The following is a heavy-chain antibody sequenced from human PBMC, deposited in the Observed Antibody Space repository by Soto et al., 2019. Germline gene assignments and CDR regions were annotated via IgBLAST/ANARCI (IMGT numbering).Heavy chain of an antibody. CDR1: GYTFTSYG. Sequence: ASVKVSCKASGYTFTSYGISWVRQAPGQGLEWMGWISAYNGNTNYAQKLQGRVTMTTDTSTSTAYMELSSLRSEDTAVYYCARCVFHDYGDYDSVESGMDVWGQGTTVTVSS. CDR2: ISAYNGNT. J-gene: IGHJ6*02. CDR3: ARCVFHDYGDYDSVESGMDV. V-gene: IGHV1-18*01. D-gene: IGHD4-17*01.